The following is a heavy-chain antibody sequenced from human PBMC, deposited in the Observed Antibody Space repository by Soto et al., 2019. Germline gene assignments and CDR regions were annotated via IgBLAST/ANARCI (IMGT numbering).Heavy chain of an antibody. D-gene: IGHD3-10*01. Sequence: EVRLVESGGGLVQPGGSLRLSCAASGFTFFSYTMSWVRQAPGKGLEWVSYISTGGGTINYADSVKGRFTISRDNAKNSLYLQMNSLRAEDKAVSYCATSRGIYWGQGILVTVSS. V-gene: IGHV3-48*01. J-gene: IGHJ4*02. CDR3: ATSRGIY. CDR1: GFTFFSYT. CDR2: ISTGGGTI.